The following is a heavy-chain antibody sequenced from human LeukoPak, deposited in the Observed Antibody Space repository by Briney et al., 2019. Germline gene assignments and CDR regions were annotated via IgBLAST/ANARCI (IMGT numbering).Heavy chain of an antibody. CDR1: GRSISSSRYY. Sequence: EPSETLSLTCTLSGRSISSSRYYWGWIRQPPGKGLEWIWTIYYSGSTYYNPSLKSRVTISVETSKNQFSLKLSSVTAADTSVYYCARVGGWLQFPGGLDLWGRGTPVTVSS. CDR2: IYYSGST. D-gene: IGHD5-24*01. CDR3: ARVGGWLQFPGGLDL. J-gene: IGHJ2*01. V-gene: IGHV4-39*07.